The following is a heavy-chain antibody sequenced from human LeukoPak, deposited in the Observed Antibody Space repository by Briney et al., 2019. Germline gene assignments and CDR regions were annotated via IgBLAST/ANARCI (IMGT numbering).Heavy chain of an antibody. Sequence: SVKVSCKASGGTFSSYAISWVRQAPGQGLEWMGRIIPIFGIANYAQKFQGRVTITADKSTSTAYMELSSLSSEDTAVYYCARDGGTGSSSYWGQGTLVTVSS. CDR2: IIPIFGIA. V-gene: IGHV1-69*04. J-gene: IGHJ4*02. CDR1: GGTFSSYA. D-gene: IGHD6-6*01. CDR3: ARDGGTGSSSY.